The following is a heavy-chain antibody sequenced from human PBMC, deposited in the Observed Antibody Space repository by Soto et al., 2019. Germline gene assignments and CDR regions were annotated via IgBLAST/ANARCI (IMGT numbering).Heavy chain of an antibody. Sequence: ASETLSLTCTVSGGSVSSGSYYRSWIRQHPGKGLEWIGYINHSGSTNYNPSLKSRVTISVDTSKNQFSLRLTSVTAADTAVYYCARDKITGLFDYWGQGTLVTVSS. V-gene: IGHV4-61*01. J-gene: IGHJ4*02. CDR1: GGSVSSGSYY. CDR3: ARDKITGLFDY. D-gene: IGHD2-8*02. CDR2: INHSGST.